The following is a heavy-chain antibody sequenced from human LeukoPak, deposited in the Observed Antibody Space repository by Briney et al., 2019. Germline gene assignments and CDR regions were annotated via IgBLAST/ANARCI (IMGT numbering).Heavy chain of an antibody. J-gene: IGHJ4*02. CDR3: ASFSGSYPFDY. CDR1: GFTFSSYW. V-gene: IGHV3-7*03. CDR2: IKQDGSEK. D-gene: IGHD1-26*01. Sequence: GGSLRLSCAASGFTFSSYWMSWVRKAPGKGLEWVANIKQDGSEKYYVDSVKGRFTISRDNAKNSLYLQMNSLRAEDTAVYYCASFSGSYPFDYWGPGTLVTVSS.